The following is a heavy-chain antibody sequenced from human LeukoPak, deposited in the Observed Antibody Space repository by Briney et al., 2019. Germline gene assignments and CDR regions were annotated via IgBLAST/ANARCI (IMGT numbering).Heavy chain of an antibody. CDR3: ARVTSGDYYGSGSYLYYFDY. CDR2: ISSSGSTI. Sequence: PGGSLRLSCAASGFTFSSYEMNWVRQAPGKGLEWVSYISSSGSTIYYADSVKGRFTISRDNAKNSLYLQMNSLRAEDTAVYYCARVTSGDYYGSGSYLYYFDYWGQGTLVTVS. V-gene: IGHV3-48*03. D-gene: IGHD3-10*01. CDR1: GFTFSSYE. J-gene: IGHJ4*02.